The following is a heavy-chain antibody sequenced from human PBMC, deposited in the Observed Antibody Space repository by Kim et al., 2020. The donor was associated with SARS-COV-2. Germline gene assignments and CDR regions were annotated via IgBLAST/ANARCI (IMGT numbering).Heavy chain of an antibody. Sequence: GGSLRLSCAASGFTFNIYSMNWVRQTPVKGLEWVSYITSDEKTIFYADAVRGRFTISRDNAKNLVYLHMYSLRDEDTAIYYCARSVAGRFDYWGQGTLVTVSS. V-gene: IGHV3-48*02. CDR2: ITSDEKTI. CDR1: GFTFNIYS. J-gene: IGHJ4*02. CDR3: ARSVAGRFDY. D-gene: IGHD6-13*01.